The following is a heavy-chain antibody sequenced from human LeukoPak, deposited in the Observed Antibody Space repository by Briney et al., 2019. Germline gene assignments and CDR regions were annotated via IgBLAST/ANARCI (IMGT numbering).Heavy chain of an antibody. J-gene: IGHJ3*02. V-gene: IGHV4-31*03. Sequence: SETLSLTCTVSGGSIGSGGYYWSWIRQHPGKGLEWIGYIYYSGSTYYNPSLKSRVTISVDTSKNQFSLKLSSVTAADTAVYYCARFSYNYWAFDIWGQGTMVTVSS. CDR3: ARFSYNYWAFDI. D-gene: IGHD5-24*01. CDR2: IYYSGST. CDR1: GGSIGSGGYY.